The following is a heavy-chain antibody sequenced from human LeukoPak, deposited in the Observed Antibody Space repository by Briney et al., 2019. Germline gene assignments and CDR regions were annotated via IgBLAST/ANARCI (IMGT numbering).Heavy chain of an antibody. V-gene: IGHV4-4*08. CDR2: IYRFGNT. J-gene: IGHJ1*01. Sequence: SETLSLTCTVSGDSISSDYWSWIRQPPGKGLEWIGYIYRFGNTDYNPSLMRRVTISLDTSNKQLSLNLTSVTAADTAVYYCAGRGQRYFRDWGQGTLVTVSS. CDR1: GDSISSDY. CDR3: AGRGQRYFRD.